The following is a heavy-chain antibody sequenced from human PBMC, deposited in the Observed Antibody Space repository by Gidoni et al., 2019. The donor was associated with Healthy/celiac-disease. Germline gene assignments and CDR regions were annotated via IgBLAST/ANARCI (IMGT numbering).Heavy chain of an antibody. J-gene: IGHJ4*02. CDR2: ISYDGSNK. CDR1: GFTFSSYG. Sequence: QVQLVVSGGGVVHPGGSLRLSCAAPGFTFSSYGMHWVRQAPGKGLEWVAVISYDGSNKYYADSVKGRFTISRDNSKNTLYLQMNSLRAEDTAVYYCANTRGGSPYYFDYWGQGTLVTVSS. D-gene: IGHD5-12*01. V-gene: IGHV3-30*18. CDR3: ANTRGGSPYYFDY.